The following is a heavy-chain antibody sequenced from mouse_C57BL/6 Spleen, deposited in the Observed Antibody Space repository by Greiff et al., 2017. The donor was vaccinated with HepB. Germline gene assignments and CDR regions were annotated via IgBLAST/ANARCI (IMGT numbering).Heavy chain of an antibody. J-gene: IGHJ4*01. V-gene: IGHV1-81*01. CDR1: GYTFTSYG. CDR3: ARGFNYYGSDYYAMDY. CDR2: IYPRSGNT. Sequence: VQLQQSGAELARPGASVKLSCKASGYTFTSYGISWVKQRTGQGLEWIGEIYPRSGNTYYNEKFKGKATLTADKSSSTAYMELRSLTSEDSAVYFCARGFNYYGSDYYAMDYWGQGTSVTVSS. D-gene: IGHD1-1*01.